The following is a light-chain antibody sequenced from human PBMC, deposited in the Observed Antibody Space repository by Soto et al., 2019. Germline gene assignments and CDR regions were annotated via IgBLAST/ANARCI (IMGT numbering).Light chain of an antibody. CDR1: QSVSSSY. V-gene: IGKV3-20*01. J-gene: IGKJ1*01. CDR3: QQYGSSPRT. CDR2: GAS. Sequence: EIVLTRSPGTLSLSPGERDTISCRASQSVSSSYLAWYQQKPGQAPRLLIYGASSRATGIPDRFSGSGSGTDFTLTISRLEPEDFVVYYCQQYGSSPRTFGQGTKV.